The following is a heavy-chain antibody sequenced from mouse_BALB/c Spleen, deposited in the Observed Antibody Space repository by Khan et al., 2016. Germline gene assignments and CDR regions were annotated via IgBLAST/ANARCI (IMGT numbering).Heavy chain of an antibody. V-gene: IGHV7-3*02. CDR3: ARDLNDDYYWYVDV. D-gene: IGHD2-3*01. CDR1: GFTFTDYY. J-gene: IGHJ1*01. CDR2: VRNKANGYTT. Sequence: EVELVESGGGLVQPGGSLRLSCTTSGFTFTDYYMSWVRQPPGEALEWLGFVRNKANGYTTEYSASVKGRFTISRDNSQSIPYLQMRTLGAEDSATYYCARDLNDDYYWYVDVWGAGTTVTGSS.